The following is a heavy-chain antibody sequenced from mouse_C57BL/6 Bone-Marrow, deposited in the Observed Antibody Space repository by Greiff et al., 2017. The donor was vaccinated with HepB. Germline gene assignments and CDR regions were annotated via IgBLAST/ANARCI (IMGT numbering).Heavy chain of an antibody. V-gene: IGHV3-6*01. CDR2: ISYDGSN. J-gene: IGHJ3*01. D-gene: IGHD2-3*01. Sequence: DVQLQESGPGLVKPSQSLSLTCSVTGYSITSGYYWNWIRQFPGNKLEWMGYISYDGSNNYNPSLKNRISITRDTSKNQFFLKLNSVTTEDTATYYCARAYDGYEDFAYWGQGTLVTVSA. CDR1: GYSITSGYY. CDR3: ARAYDGYEDFAY.